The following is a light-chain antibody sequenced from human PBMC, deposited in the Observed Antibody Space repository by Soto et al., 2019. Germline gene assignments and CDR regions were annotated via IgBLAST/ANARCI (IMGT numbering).Light chain of an antibody. V-gene: IGLV4-69*01. CDR3: QTWGTGIVV. Sequence: QLVLTQSPSASASLGASVKLTCTLSSGHNSYAIAWHQQQPEKGPRYLMKLNSDGSHTKGDEIADRFSGSSSGSERYLTISSLQSEDEADYYCQTWGTGIVVFGGGTKLTVL. CDR1: SGHNSYA. CDR2: LNSDGSH. J-gene: IGLJ2*01.